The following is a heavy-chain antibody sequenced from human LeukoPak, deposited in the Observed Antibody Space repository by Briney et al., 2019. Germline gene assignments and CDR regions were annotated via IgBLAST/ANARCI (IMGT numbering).Heavy chain of an antibody. CDR2: IVVGSGNT. Sequence: EASVKVSCKASGFTFTTSAVQWVRQARGQRIEWIGWIVVGSGNTNYAQKFQERVTITRDMSTSTVYMDLSSQRSEDTAVYYCAAASNYYDRSNYYSYAMDVWGQGTTVTVSS. J-gene: IGHJ6*02. D-gene: IGHD3-22*01. CDR1: GFTFTTSA. CDR3: AAASNYYDRSNYYSYAMDV. V-gene: IGHV1-58*01.